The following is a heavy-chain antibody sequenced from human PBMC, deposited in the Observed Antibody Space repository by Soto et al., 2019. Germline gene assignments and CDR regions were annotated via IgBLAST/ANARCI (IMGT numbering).Heavy chain of an antibody. J-gene: IGHJ6*02. Sequence: PGESLKISCKGSGYSFXSYWISWVRQMPGKGLEWMGRIDPSDSYTNYSPSFQGHVTISADKSISTAYLQWSSLKASDTAMYYCARDIVVVPAAQQLYGMKVWGQGTTVTVPS. CDR2: IDPSDSYT. V-gene: IGHV5-10-1*01. CDR3: ARDIVVVPAAQQLYGMKV. CDR1: GYSFXSYW. D-gene: IGHD2-2*01.